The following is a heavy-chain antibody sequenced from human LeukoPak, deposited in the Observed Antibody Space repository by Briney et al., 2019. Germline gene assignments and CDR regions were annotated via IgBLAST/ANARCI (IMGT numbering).Heavy chain of an antibody. CDR2: ISGSGGST. Sequence: GGSLRLSCAASGFTFSSYAMSWVRQAPGKGLEWVSAISGSGGSTYYADSVKGRFTISRDNSKNTLYLQMSSLRAEDTAVYYCAKGSSVVVVAASDYWGQGTLVTVSS. D-gene: IGHD2-15*01. CDR3: AKGSSVVVVAASDY. V-gene: IGHV3-23*01. CDR1: GFTFSSYA. J-gene: IGHJ4*02.